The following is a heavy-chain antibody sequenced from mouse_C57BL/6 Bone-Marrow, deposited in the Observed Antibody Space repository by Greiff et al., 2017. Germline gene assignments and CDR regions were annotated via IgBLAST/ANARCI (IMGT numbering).Heavy chain of an antibody. Sequence: EVQLQQSGPVLVKPGASVKMSCKASGYTFTDYYMNWVKQSHGKSLEWIGVINPYNGCTSYNQKFKGKATLTVDKSSSTAYMELNSLTSEDSAVYYCASLGYYFDYWGQGTTLTVSS. CDR1: GYTFTDYY. V-gene: IGHV1-19*01. CDR3: ASLGYYFDY. J-gene: IGHJ2*01. CDR2: INPYNGCT.